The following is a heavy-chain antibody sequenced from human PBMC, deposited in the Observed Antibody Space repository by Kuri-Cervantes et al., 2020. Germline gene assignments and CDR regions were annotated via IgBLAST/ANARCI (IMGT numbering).Heavy chain of an antibody. CDR1: GFTFDDYA. J-gene: IGHJ6*02. V-gene: IGHV3-13*01. D-gene: IGHD3-3*01. Sequence: GGSLRLSCAASGFTFDDYAMHWVRQATGKGLEWVSAIGTAGDTYYPGSVKGRFTISRENAKNSLYLQMNSLRAEDTALYYCAKDTRAYDFWSGYHNYYYYYGMDVWGQGTTVTVSS. CDR2: IGTAGDT. CDR3: AKDTRAYDFWSGYHNYYYYYGMDV.